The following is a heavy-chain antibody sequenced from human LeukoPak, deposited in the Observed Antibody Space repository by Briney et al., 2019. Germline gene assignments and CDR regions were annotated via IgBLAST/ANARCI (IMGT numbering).Heavy chain of an antibody. CDR3: ARGKPGLLWFGEFPRAAYYYMDV. CDR2: IYHSGST. CDR1: GGSISSSSYY. V-gene: IGHV4-39*07. D-gene: IGHD3-10*01. J-gene: IGHJ6*03. Sequence: SETLSLTCTVPGGSISSSSYYWGWIRQPPGKGLEWIGSIYHSGSTYYNPSLKSRVAISVDTSKNQFSLKLSSVTAADTAVYYCARGKPGLLWFGEFPRAAYYYMDVWGKGTTVTVSS.